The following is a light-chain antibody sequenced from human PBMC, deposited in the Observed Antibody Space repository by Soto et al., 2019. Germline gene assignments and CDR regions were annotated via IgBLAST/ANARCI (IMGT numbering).Light chain of an antibody. CDR2: GAS. CDR1: QSVSNN. V-gene: IGKV3-15*01. CDR3: QQYNDWWT. Sequence: EIEMTQSPATLSVSPGERATLSCRASQSVSNNLAWYHQKPGQAPRLLIYGASTRATGIPARFSGSGSGTEFPPTISRLQSEDLAVYYCQQYNDWWTFGQGTKVEIK. J-gene: IGKJ1*01.